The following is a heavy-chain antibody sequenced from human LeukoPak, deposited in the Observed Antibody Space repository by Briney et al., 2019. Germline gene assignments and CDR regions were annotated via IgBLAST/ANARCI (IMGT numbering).Heavy chain of an antibody. CDR2: ISAYSGDT. V-gene: IGHV1-18*01. CDR3: ARVRKGGSTTGYYWYFDL. J-gene: IGHJ2*01. D-gene: IGHD4-17*01. Sequence: ASVKVSCKASAYTFTSYGISWVRQAPGQGLEWMGWISAYSGDTKYAQKAQGRVTLTTDTSTSTAYMELRSLRSDDTAVYSCARVRKGGSTTGYYWYFDLWGRGTLVTVSS. CDR1: AYTFTSYG.